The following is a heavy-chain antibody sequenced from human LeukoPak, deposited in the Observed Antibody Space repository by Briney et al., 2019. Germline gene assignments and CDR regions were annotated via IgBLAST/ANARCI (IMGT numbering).Heavy chain of an antibody. D-gene: IGHD6-13*01. CDR3: ARLAAGEGYYYYYYMDV. CDR2: ISGYNGKT. CDR1: GYTFNTYG. Sequence: ASVKVSCKASGYTFNTYGITWVRQAPGQGLEWMGWISGYNGKTKYAQKLQDRVTMTTGTSTTTAYMELRSLTSDDTAVYYCARLAAGEGYYYYYYMDVWGKGTTVTISS. J-gene: IGHJ6*03. V-gene: IGHV1-18*01.